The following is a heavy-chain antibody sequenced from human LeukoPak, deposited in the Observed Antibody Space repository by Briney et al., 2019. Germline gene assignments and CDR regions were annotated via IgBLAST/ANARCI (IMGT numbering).Heavy chain of an antibody. CDR1: GFTFSSYG. Sequence: GGSLRLSCAASGFTFSSYGMHWVRQAPGKGLEWVAFIRYDGSNKYYADSVKGRFTISRDNSKNTLYLQMNSLRAEDTAVYYCAKAGAKNYYYMDVWGKGTTVTVSS. CDR3: AKAGAKNYYYMDV. CDR2: IRYDGSNK. V-gene: IGHV3-30*02. D-gene: IGHD6-19*01. J-gene: IGHJ6*03.